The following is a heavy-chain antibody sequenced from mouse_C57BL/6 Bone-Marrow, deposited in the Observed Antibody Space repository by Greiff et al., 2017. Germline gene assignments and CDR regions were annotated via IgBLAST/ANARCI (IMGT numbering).Heavy chain of an antibody. Sequence: QVQLQQPGAELVKPGASVKLSCKASGYTFTSYWMHWVKQRPGRGLEWIGRVDPYGGGTKSNEKFKSKATLTADKPSRTAYMQLSSLTSDYSAVYEFARRLFDYWGQGTTLTVSS. V-gene: IGHV1-72*01. J-gene: IGHJ2*01. CDR3: ARRLFDY. CDR1: GYTFTSYW. CDR2: VDPYGGGT.